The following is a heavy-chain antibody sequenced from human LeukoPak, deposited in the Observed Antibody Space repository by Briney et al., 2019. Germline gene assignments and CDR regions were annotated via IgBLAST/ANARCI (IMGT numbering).Heavy chain of an antibody. CDR3: ARYGKGVTYFYTFDI. V-gene: IGHV4-4*08. CDR1: GGSITNYY. J-gene: IGHJ3*02. D-gene: IGHD2/OR15-2a*01. Sequence: SETLSLTCTVSGGSITNYYWSWIRQPPGEGLEWIGYVYASGATNSNPSLKSQVTISVDTSKNQFSLKLSSVTAADTAVYYCARYGKGVTYFYTFDIWGQGTVVAVSS. CDR2: VYASGAT.